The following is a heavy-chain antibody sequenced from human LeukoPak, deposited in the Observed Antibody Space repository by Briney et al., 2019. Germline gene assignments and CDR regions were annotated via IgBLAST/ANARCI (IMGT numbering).Heavy chain of an antibody. V-gene: IGHV4-34*01. J-gene: IGHJ4*02. CDR1: GGSFSGYY. CDR3: ARDTQQWLLPDY. D-gene: IGHD6-19*01. Sequence: PSETLSLTCAVYGGSFSGYYWIWIRQPPGEGLEWIGEISRRGSTNYNPSLKSRVTISIDTSKNQFSLNLISVTAADTAVYYCARDTQQWLLPDYWGQGTLVTVSS. CDR2: ISRRGST.